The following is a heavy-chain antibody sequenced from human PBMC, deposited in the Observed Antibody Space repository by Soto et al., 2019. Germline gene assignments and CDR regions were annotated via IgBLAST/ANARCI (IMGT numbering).Heavy chain of an antibody. CDR1: GASISSYY. Sequence: QVQLQESGPGLVKPSETLSLTRTVSGASISSYYWSWIRQPAGKGLEWIGRIYASGNTQYNPSLKSRVTMSLDTSKNQFSLRLSSVTAADTAVYYCATSVVADFDCRGQGSLVTVSS. CDR2: IYASGNT. D-gene: IGHD2-15*01. J-gene: IGHJ4*02. V-gene: IGHV4-4*07. CDR3: ATSVVADFDC.